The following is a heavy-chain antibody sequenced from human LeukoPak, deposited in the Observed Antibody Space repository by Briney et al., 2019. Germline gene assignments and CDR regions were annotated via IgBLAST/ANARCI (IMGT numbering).Heavy chain of an antibody. Sequence: GGSLRLSCAASGFTFSSYAMSWVRQAPGKGLEWVSAISGSGGSTYYADSVKGRFTISRDNSKNTLYLQMNSLRGEDTAVYYCAGYYYGSGTLDPWGQGTLVTVSS. CDR1: GFTFSSYA. V-gene: IGHV3-23*01. D-gene: IGHD3-10*01. CDR3: AGYYYGSGTLDP. J-gene: IGHJ5*02. CDR2: ISGSGGST.